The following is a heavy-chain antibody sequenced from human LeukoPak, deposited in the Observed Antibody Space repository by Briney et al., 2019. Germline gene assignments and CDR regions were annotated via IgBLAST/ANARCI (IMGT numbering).Heavy chain of an antibody. V-gene: IGHV3-33*01. Sequence: GGSLRLSCAASGFTFSSYGMHWVRQAPGKGLEWVAVIWYDGSNKYYADSVKGRFTISRDNSKNTLYLQMNGLRAEDTAVYYCARGSEYSGYDAVDYWGQGTLVTVSS. D-gene: IGHD5-12*01. CDR3: ARGSEYSGYDAVDY. CDR2: IWYDGSNK. CDR1: GFTFSSYG. J-gene: IGHJ4*02.